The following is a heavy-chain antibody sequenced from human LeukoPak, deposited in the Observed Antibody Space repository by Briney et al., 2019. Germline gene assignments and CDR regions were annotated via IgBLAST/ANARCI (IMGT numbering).Heavy chain of an antibody. Sequence: GGSLRLSCAASGFTFSTYTMNWVRQAPGKGLEWVSFISTSSSYIYYADSMKGRFTISRDNAKNSLYVQMNSLRAEDTAVYYCARDLRPYSGYDNLAFDIWGQGTMVTVSS. V-gene: IGHV3-21*01. CDR2: ISTSSSYI. CDR1: GFTFSTYT. J-gene: IGHJ3*02. CDR3: ARDLRPYSGYDNLAFDI. D-gene: IGHD5-12*01.